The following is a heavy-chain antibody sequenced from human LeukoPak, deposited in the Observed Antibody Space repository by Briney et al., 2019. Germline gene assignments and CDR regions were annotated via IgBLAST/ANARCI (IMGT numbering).Heavy chain of an antibody. J-gene: IGHJ4*02. CDR1: GDSVSSDSVA. CDR3: ARESASKFDY. D-gene: IGHD6-25*01. Sequence: SQTLSLTCAIPGDSVSSDSVAWNWIRQSPSRGLEWLGRTYYRSRWYNDYAVSVKSRITINPDTSKNQFSLQLNSVTPEDTAVYYCARESASKFDYWGQGTLVTVSS. V-gene: IGHV6-1*01. CDR2: TYYRSRWYN.